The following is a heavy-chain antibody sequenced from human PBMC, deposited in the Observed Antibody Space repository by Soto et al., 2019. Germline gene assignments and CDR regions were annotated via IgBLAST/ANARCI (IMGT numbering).Heavy chain of an antibody. J-gene: IGHJ4*02. D-gene: IGHD3-22*01. Sequence: TLETLSLTCTVSGGSVSSGSYYWSWIRQPPGKGLEWIGYIYYSGSTNYNPSLKSRVTISVDTSKNQFSLKLSSVTAADTAVYYCAGIGKYYASTRYLIDYSCQGPLVTV. CDR1: GGSVSSGSYY. V-gene: IGHV4-61*01. CDR3: AGIGKYYASTRYLIDY. CDR2: IYYSGST.